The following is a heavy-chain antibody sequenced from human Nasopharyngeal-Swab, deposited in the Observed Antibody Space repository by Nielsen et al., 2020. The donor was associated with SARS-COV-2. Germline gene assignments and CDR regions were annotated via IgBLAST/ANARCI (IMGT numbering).Heavy chain of an antibody. D-gene: IGHD6-13*01. CDR1: GFTFSSYA. Sequence: GGSLRLSCAASGFTFSSYAMSWVRQAPGKGLEWVSAISGSGGSTYYADSVKGRFTISRDNSKNTLYLQMNSRRAEDTAVYYCAKGLGQQLVNWFDPWGQGTLVTVSS. J-gene: IGHJ5*02. CDR3: AKGLGQQLVNWFDP. CDR2: ISGSGGST. V-gene: IGHV3-23*01.